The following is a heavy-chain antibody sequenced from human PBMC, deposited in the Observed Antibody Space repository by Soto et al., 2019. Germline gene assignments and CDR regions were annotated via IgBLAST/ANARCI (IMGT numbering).Heavy chain of an antibody. D-gene: IGHD6-13*01. CDR2: IWYDGSNK. J-gene: IGHJ6*03. Sequence: GGSLRLSCAASGFTFSSYGMHWVRQAPGKGLEWVAVIWYDGSNKYYADSVKGRFTISRDNSKNTLYLQMNSLRAEDTAVYYCARDSSSWDLVGYYYYYYMDVWGKGTTVTVSS. CDR3: ARDSSSWDLVGYYYYYYMDV. V-gene: IGHV3-33*01. CDR1: GFTFSSYG.